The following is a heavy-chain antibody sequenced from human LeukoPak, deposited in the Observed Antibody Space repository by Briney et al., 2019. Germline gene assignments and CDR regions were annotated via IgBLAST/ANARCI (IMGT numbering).Heavy chain of an antibody. V-gene: IGHV4-34*01. Sequence: SETLSLTCAVYGGSFSGYYWSWIRQPPGKGLEWIGEINHSGSTNYNPSLKSRVTISVDTSKNQFSLKLSSVTAADTAVYYCVRGFRLSSSWRTKTDYWGQGTLVTVSS. CDR3: VRGFRLSSSWRTKTDY. CDR1: GGSFSGYY. J-gene: IGHJ4*02. CDR2: INHSGST. D-gene: IGHD6-13*01.